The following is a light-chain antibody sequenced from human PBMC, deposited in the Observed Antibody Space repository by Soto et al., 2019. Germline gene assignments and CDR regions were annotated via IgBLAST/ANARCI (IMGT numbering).Light chain of an antibody. Sequence: QSALTQPASVSGSPGQSITISCTGTSSDVGGYNYVSWYQQHPGKAPKLMIYEVSNRPSGVSNRLSGSKSGNTASLTISRLQAEDEADYYCSSYTSSSTPNWVFGGGTKLTVL. CDR1: SSDVGGYNY. CDR2: EVS. J-gene: IGLJ3*02. V-gene: IGLV2-14*01. CDR3: SSYTSSSTPNWV.